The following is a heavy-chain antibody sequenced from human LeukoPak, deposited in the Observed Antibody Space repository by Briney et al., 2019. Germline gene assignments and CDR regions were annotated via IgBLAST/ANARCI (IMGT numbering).Heavy chain of an antibody. CDR1: GFTVSTNY. J-gene: IGHJ3*02. Sequence: PGGSLRLSCAASGFTVSTNYMTWVRQAPGKGLEWVSFIYSDGSTYYADSVKGRFTISRDNSKNTLYLQMNSLRAEDTAVYYCAREWRGSVDAFDIWGHGTMVTVSS. CDR3: AREWRGSVDAFDI. CDR2: IYSDGST. V-gene: IGHV3-53*01. D-gene: IGHD3-10*01.